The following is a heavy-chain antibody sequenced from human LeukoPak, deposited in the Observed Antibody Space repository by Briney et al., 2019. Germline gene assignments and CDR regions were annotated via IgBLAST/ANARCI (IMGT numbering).Heavy chain of an antibody. CDR2: ISNSGNYI. V-gene: IGHV3-48*03. J-gene: IGHJ5*02. Sequence: GGSLTLSCTASGFTLSSYEMNWIRQAPGKGLEWVSYISNSGNYISYADSVKGRFTVSRDIAKNSLYLQMNSLRAEDTAVYYCARDSRLAGDWFDPWGQGTLVTVSS. CDR3: ARDSRLAGDWFDP. D-gene: IGHD5/OR15-5a*01. CDR1: GFTLSSYE.